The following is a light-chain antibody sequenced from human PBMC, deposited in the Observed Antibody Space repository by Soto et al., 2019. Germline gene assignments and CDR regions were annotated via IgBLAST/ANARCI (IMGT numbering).Light chain of an antibody. V-gene: IGLV2-18*02. J-gene: IGLJ1*01. CDR1: SSDIGLYNR. CDR3: CSYTNDNTYV. CDR2: DVS. Sequence: QSVLTQPPSSSVSPGQSLTISCSGTSSDIGLYNRVSWYQQSPGTAPKLMIYDVSNRPSGVPDRFSVSRSGNTASLTISGLQPEDEADYYCCSYTNDNTYVFGTGTQLTVL.